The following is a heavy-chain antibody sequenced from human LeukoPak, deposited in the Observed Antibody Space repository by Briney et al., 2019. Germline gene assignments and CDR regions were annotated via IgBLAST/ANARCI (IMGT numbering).Heavy chain of an antibody. J-gene: IGHJ6*03. CDR1: GRSISSSSYY. V-gene: IGHV4-39*01. Sequence: SETLSLTCTVSGRSISSSSYYWAWIRQPPGKGLEWIGSIYYSGSTYYNPSRKSRVTISVDTSKNQFSLKLSSVTAEDTAVYYCARLVSSRNYYYYMDVWGKGTTVTVSS. CDR2: IYYSGST. D-gene: IGHD2-2*01. CDR3: ARLVSSRNYYYYMDV.